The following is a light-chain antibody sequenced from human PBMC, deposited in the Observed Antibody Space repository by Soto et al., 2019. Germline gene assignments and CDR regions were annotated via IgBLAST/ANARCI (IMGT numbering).Light chain of an antibody. J-gene: IGKJ1*01. Sequence: DLQMTQSPSTLSASVGDRVTITCRASQSISSWLAWYQQKPGKAPKLLIYKASSLESGVPSRFSGSGSGTEFTLTISSLQADDFATYYCQQYNSYSPVTFGQGTKVEIK. V-gene: IGKV1-5*03. CDR1: QSISSW. CDR2: KAS. CDR3: QQYNSYSPVT.